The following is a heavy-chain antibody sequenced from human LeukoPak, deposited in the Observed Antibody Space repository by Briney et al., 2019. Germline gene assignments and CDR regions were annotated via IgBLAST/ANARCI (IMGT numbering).Heavy chain of an antibody. CDR2: INPNSGGT. Sequence: MGWINPNSGGTNYAQKFQGRVTMTRDTSISTAYMELSRLRSDDTAVYYCARDEWDHFDYWGQGTLVTVSS. D-gene: IGHD1-26*01. V-gene: IGHV1-2*02. CDR3: ARDEWDHFDY. J-gene: IGHJ4*02.